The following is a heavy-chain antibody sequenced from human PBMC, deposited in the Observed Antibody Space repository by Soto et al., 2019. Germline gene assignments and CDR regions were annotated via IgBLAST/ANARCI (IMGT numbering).Heavy chain of an antibody. CDR2: IIPIFGTA. V-gene: IGHV1-69*13. J-gene: IGHJ4*02. D-gene: IGHD3-22*01. Sequence: ASVKVSCKASGGTFSSYAISWVRQAPGQGLEWMGGIIPIFGTANYAQKFQGRVTITADESTSTAYMELSSLRSEDTAVYYCARVNSDYYDSSGYSRPFDYWGQGTLVTVSS. CDR3: ARVNSDYYDSSGYSRPFDY. CDR1: GGTFSSYA.